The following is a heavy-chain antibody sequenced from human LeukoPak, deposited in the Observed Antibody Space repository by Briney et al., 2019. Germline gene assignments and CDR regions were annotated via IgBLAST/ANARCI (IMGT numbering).Heavy chain of an antibody. CDR3: AKGSIVATSFDY. J-gene: IGHJ4*02. CDR1: GFTFSYYG. D-gene: IGHD5-12*01. V-gene: IGHV3-30*02. Sequence: GGSLRLSCAASGFTFSYYGMHWVRQAPGKGLEWVAFIRYDGSTKFHADSVKGRFTISRDNAKNSLYLQMNSLRAEDTALYYCAKGSIVATSFDYWGQGTLVTVSS. CDR2: IRYDGSTK.